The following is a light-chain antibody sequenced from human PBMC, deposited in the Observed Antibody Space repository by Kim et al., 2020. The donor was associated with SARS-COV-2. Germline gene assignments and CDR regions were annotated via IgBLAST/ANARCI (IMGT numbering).Light chain of an antibody. CDR2: DVS. CDR1: SSDGGGYNY. Sequence: GQSITISCTGTSSDGGGYNYVPWYQQHPGKAPKLMIYDVSNRPSGVSNRFSGSKSGNTASLTISGLQAEDEADYYCSSYTSSSTLVVFGGGTKLTVL. V-gene: IGLV2-14*03. CDR3: SSYTSSSTLVV. J-gene: IGLJ2*01.